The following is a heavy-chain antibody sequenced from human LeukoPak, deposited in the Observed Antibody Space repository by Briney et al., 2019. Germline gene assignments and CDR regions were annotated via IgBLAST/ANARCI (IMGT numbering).Heavy chain of an antibody. D-gene: IGHD6-19*01. CDR1: GFTFSSYG. J-gene: IGHJ4*02. V-gene: IGHV3-30*02. Sequence: GGSLRLSCAVSGFTFSSYGMHWVRQAPGKGLEWVAFIRFDGSNEYYTDSVKGRFTISRDNSKNTLYLQMNSLRAEDTAVYYCAREYSSGWWGRLDYWGQGTLVTVSS. CDR2: IRFDGSNE. CDR3: AREYSSGWWGRLDY.